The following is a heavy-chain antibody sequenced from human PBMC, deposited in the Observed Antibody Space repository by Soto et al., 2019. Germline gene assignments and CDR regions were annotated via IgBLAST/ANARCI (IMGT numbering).Heavy chain of an antibody. D-gene: IGHD6-13*01. CDR3: AKRDAARNHGP. V-gene: IGHV4-4*07. Sequence: PSETLSLTCSVSGGTISGYYWTWIRQPAGKGLEWIGRIYSSGNTKYNPSLQSRVTMTSDTSITTAYMELSSLRSDDTAVYYCAKRDAARNHGPWGQGTLVTVSS. CDR1: GGTISGYY. J-gene: IGHJ5*02. CDR2: IYSSGNT.